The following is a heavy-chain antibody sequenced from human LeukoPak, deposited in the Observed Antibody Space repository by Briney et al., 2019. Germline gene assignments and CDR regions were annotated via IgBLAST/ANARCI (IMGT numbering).Heavy chain of an antibody. D-gene: IGHD1-1*01. CDR2: ISSSGSYL. J-gene: IGHJ4*02. CDR3: AREQDGYAGYFDY. CDR1: GFTFSNYY. V-gene: IGHV3-11*01. Sequence: PGGSLRLSCAASGFTFSNYYMSWIRQAPGKGLEWVSYISSSGSYLYYADSVKGRFTISRDNAKNTLYLQMNSLRAEDTATYYCAREQDGYAGYFDYCGQGTLVTASS.